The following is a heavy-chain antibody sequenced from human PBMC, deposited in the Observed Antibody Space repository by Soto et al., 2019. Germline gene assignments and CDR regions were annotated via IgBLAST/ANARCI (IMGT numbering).Heavy chain of an antibody. CDR3: TTNKKDGMDV. CDR2: IKSKTDGGTT. Sequence: GGSLRLPCATSGFTFSNAWMNLVRQAPGKGLEWVGRIKSKTDGGTTDYAAPVKGRFTISRDDSKITLYLQMNSLKTEDTAVYYCTTNKKDGMDVWGQGTTVTVSS. CDR1: GFTFSNAW. V-gene: IGHV3-15*07. J-gene: IGHJ6*02.